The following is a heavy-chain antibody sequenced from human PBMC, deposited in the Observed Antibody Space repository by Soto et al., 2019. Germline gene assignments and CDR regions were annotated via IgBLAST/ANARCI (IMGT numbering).Heavy chain of an antibody. Sequence: GGSLRLSCAASGFTFSSYAMSWVRQAPGKGLEWVSAISGGGSNTYYADSVKGRFTISRDNSKNTLYLQMNSLRAEDTAVYYCARNGYYDFWSGYYIGQNWFDPWGQGTLVTVSS. D-gene: IGHD3-3*01. J-gene: IGHJ5*02. CDR3: ARNGYYDFWSGYYIGQNWFDP. V-gene: IGHV3-23*01. CDR2: ISGGGSNT. CDR1: GFTFSSYA.